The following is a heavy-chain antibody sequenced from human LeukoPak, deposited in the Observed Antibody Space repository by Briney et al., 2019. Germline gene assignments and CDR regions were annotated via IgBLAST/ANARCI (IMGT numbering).Heavy chain of an antibody. CDR1: GYTFTGYY. D-gene: IGHD2-2*02. J-gene: IGHJ4*02. Sequence: ASVKVSCKASGYTFTGYYMHWVQQAPGQGLEWMGWINPNSGGTNYAQKFQGRVTMTRDTSISTAYMELSRLRSDDTAVYYCARDHKGLIPGDYWGQGTLVTVSS. CDR3: ARDHKGLIPGDY. CDR2: INPNSGGT. V-gene: IGHV1-2*02.